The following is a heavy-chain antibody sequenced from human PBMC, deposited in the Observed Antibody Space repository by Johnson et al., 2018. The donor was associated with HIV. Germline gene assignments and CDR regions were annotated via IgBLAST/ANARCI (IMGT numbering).Heavy chain of an antibody. J-gene: IGHJ3*02. D-gene: IGHD2/OR15-2a*01. V-gene: IGHV3-9*01. CDR3: ARSVSLVRGALDI. CDR1: GFTFDDYA. CDR2: ISWNSGSI. Sequence: VQLVESGGGLVQPGGSLRLSCAASGFTFDDYAMHWVRQAPGKGLEWVSGISWNSGSIGYVDSVRGRFTISRDNAKNSLYLQMNSLRVDDTAVYYCARSVSLVRGALDIWGQGTMVTVSS.